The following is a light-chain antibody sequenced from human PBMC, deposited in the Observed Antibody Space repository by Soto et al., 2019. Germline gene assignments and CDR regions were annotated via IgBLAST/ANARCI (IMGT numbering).Light chain of an antibody. Sequence: QSALTQPASVSGSPGQSITISCTGTSSDVGGYKYVSWYQQHPDKAPKLIIFEVSNRPSGISSRFSGSKSGNTASLTISGLQVEDEAEYFCGSFTTSRIWVFGGGTKLTVL. CDR1: SSDVGGYKY. V-gene: IGLV2-14*01. CDR3: GSFTTSRIWV. CDR2: EVS. J-gene: IGLJ3*02.